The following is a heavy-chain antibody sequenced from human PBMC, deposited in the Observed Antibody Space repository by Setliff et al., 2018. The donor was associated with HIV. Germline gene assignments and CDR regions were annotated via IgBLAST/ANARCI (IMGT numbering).Heavy chain of an antibody. V-gene: IGHV4-59*11. J-gene: IGHJ6*03. Sequence: SETLSLTCTVSGGSISSHYWTWIRQPPGMGLEWIGFVYYSGDTNYNPSLKSRVSISLDTSKSQFSLKLTSSSAAGTAVYYCARGPATSGLGYYMDIWGKGTTVTVSS. CDR3: ARGPATSGLGYYMDI. CDR2: VYYSGDT. CDR1: GGSISSHY. D-gene: IGHD5-12*01.